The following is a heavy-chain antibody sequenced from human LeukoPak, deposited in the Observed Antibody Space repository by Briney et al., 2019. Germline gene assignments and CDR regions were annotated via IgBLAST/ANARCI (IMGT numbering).Heavy chain of an antibody. D-gene: IGHD6-19*01. J-gene: IGHJ3*02. CDR3: AKGPIAVAGHGSAFDI. Sequence: GGSLRLSCAASEFTVSVNYMSWVRQAPGKGLECISGFSGSGGSTYYADSVKGRFTISRDNSKNTLYLQMNSLRAEDTAVYYCAKGPIAVAGHGSAFDIWGQGTMVTVSS. CDR2: FSGSGGST. V-gene: IGHV3-23*01. CDR1: EFTVSVNY.